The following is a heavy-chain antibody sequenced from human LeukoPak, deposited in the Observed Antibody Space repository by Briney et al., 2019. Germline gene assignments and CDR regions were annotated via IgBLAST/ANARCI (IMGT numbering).Heavy chain of an antibody. Sequence: GGSLRLSCAASGFTFSGSAMHWVRQASGKGLEWVGRIRGKANSYATAYAASVKGRFTISRDDSKNTAYLQMNSLKTEDTAVYYCTRPDYYDSSGYYDRDYWGQGTLVTVSS. D-gene: IGHD3-22*01. J-gene: IGHJ4*02. V-gene: IGHV3-73*01. CDR3: TRPDYYDSSGYYDRDY. CDR2: IRGKANSYAT. CDR1: GFTFSGSA.